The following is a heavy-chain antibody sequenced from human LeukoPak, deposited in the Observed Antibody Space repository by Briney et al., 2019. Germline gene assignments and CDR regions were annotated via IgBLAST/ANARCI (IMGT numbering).Heavy chain of an antibody. V-gene: IGHV3-23*01. Sequence: GGSLRLSCVASGFTFSSYAMTWVRQAPGKGLEWVSAISGSGGSTYYADSVKGRFTISRDNSKNTLYVQMNSLRAEDTAVYDCAKTGDSSGFYYGVDYWGQGTLVTVSS. J-gene: IGHJ4*02. CDR2: ISGSGGST. D-gene: IGHD3-22*01. CDR1: GFTFSSYA. CDR3: AKTGDSSGFYYGVDY.